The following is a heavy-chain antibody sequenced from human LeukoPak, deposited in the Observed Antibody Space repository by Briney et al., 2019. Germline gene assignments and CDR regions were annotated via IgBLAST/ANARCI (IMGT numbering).Heavy chain of an antibody. D-gene: IGHD3-22*01. CDR1: GGSISSYY. CDR3: ASGDYYDSSGYYAH. J-gene: IGHJ4*02. V-gene: IGHV4-59*01. CDR2: IYYSGST. Sequence: SETLSLTCTVSGGSISSYYWGWIRQPPGKGLEWIGYIYYSGSTNYNPSLKSRVTISVDTSKNQFSLKLSSVTAADTAVYYCASGDYYDSSGYYAHWGQGTLVTVSS.